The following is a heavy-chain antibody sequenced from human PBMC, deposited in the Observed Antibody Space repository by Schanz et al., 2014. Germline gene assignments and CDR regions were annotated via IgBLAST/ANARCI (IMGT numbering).Heavy chain of an antibody. CDR1: GFTFSSYA. Sequence: EQLLQSGGGLVQPGGSLRLSCAASGFTFSSYAMHWVRQAPGKGLEWVAVISYDGRNKYYADSVKGRFTISRDNSKNTLYLQMNSLRAEDTAVYYCAKDPSHGDYDYYFDYWGQGTLVTVSS. D-gene: IGHD3-22*01. J-gene: IGHJ4*02. CDR2: ISYDGRNK. V-gene: IGHV3-30-3*01. CDR3: AKDPSHGDYDYYFDY.